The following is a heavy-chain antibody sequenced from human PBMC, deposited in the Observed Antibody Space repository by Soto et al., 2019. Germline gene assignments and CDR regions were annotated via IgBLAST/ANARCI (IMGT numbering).Heavy chain of an antibody. J-gene: IGHJ4*02. CDR2: IIPVFGTT. V-gene: IGHV1-69*01. CDR1: GGTFNSFG. CDR3: AIEVRGRGGYYLDS. D-gene: IGHD3-16*01. Sequence: QVQVVQSGAEVKKPGSSVKVTCKAFGGTFNSFGINWVRQAPGQGLEWMGGIIPVFGTTKYAQKFRDRVTLVADGSTSTSYMALSSLTSDDTAVYYCAIEVRGRGGYYLDSWGQGTLVTVSS.